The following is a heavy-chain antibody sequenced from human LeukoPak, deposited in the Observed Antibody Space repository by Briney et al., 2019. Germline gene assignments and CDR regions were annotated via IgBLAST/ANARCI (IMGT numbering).Heavy chain of an antibody. Sequence: PSETLSLTCTVSGGSISSSSYYWGWIRQPPGKGLEWIGSIYYSGSTYYNPSLKSRVTISVDTSKNQFSLQLNSVTPEDTAVYYCARGEYSSSWYAGAFDIWGQGTMATVSS. V-gene: IGHV4-39*07. D-gene: IGHD6-13*01. CDR1: GGSISSSSYY. CDR3: ARGEYSSSWYAGAFDI. CDR2: IYYSGST. J-gene: IGHJ3*02.